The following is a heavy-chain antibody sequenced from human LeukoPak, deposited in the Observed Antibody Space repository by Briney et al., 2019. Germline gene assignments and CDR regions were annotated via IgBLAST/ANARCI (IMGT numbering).Heavy chain of an antibody. CDR3: ARDRSNWCHDY. D-gene: IGHD6-13*01. Sequence: SGTLSLTCAVSGGSISSDNWWSWVRQPPGKGLEWIGEIYHTGNTNYNPSLTSRVTILVDKSKNQFSLKLNSVTAADTAVYYCARDRSNWCHDYWGQGTLVTVSS. V-gene: IGHV4-4*02. CDR2: IYHTGNT. CDR1: GGSISSDNW. J-gene: IGHJ4*02.